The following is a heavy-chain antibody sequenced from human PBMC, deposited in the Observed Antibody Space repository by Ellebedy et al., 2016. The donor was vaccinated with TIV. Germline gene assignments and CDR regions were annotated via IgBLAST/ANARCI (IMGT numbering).Heavy chain of an antibody. CDR2: ISGNGISA. D-gene: IGHD2-15*01. CDR3: AKGARDYSGGYYYYAIDV. V-gene: IGHV3-23*01. CDR1: GFTFSNYA. Sequence: PGGSLRLSCAASGFTFSNYAMSWVRQAPGKGLEWVSGISGNGISAYYAGSVEGRFTFSRDNSQNSLYLQMNSLRAEDTAVYYCAKGARDYSGGYYYYAIDVWGQGTTVTVSS. J-gene: IGHJ6*02.